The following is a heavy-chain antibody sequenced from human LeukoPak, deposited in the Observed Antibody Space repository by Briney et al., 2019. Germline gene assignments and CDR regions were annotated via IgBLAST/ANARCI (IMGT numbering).Heavy chain of an antibody. CDR3: ARGEYSSGPLLG. CDR1: GGSISSSSYY. V-gene: IGHV4-39*07. D-gene: IGHD6-19*01. CDR2: IYYSGST. J-gene: IGHJ4*02. Sequence: PSETLSLTCTVSGGSISSSSYYWGWIRQPPGKGLEWIGSIYYSGSTYYNPSLKSRVTISVDTSKNQFSLKLSSVTAADTAVYYCARGEYSSGPLLGWGQGTLVTVSS.